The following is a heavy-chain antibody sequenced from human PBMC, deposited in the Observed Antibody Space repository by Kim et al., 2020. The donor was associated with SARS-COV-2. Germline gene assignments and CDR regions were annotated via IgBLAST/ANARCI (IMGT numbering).Heavy chain of an antibody. CDR1: GGSFSGYY. CDR3: AARDSGSYYSAFFHYYYGMDV. D-gene: IGHD3-10*01. Sequence: SETLSLTCAVYGGSFSGYYWSWIRQPPGKGLEWIGEINHSGSTNYNPSLKSRVTISVDTSKNQFSLKLSSVTAADTAVYYCAARDSGSYYSAFFHYYYGMDVWGQGTTVTVSS. V-gene: IGHV4-34*01. CDR2: INHSGST. J-gene: IGHJ6*02.